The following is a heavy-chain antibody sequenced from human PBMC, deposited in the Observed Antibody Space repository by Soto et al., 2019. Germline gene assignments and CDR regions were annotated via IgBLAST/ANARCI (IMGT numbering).Heavy chain of an antibody. D-gene: IGHD5-12*01. CDR3: ASDSGSTNWHFDL. V-gene: IGHV4-59*01. Sequence: QVQLQESGPGLVKPSETLSLICIVSGTSFSSYYWSWIRQPPGKGLEWIGYVYYTGSTNYNPSLKSRVSISIDTSRNQFSLKLSAVTAADTAVYYCASDSGSTNWHFDLWGRGSLVTVSS. J-gene: IGHJ2*01. CDR1: GTSFSSYY. CDR2: VYYTGST.